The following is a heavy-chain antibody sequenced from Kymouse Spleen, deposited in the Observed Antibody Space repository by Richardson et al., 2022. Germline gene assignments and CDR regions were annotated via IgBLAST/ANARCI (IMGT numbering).Heavy chain of an antibody. CDR1: GFTFSDYY. V-gene: IGHV3-11*01. D-gene: IGHD3-10*01. J-gene: IGHJ6*02. Sequence: QVQLVESGGGLVKPGGSLRLSCAASGFTFSDYYMSWIRQAPGKGLEWVSYISSSGSTIYYADSVKGRFTISRDNAKNSLYLQMNSLRAEDTAVYYCARDRITSQNIVWFGEL*ATTTVWTSGAKGPRSPSPQ. CDR2: ISSSGSTI. CDR3: ARDRITSQNIVWFGEL*ATTTVWTS.